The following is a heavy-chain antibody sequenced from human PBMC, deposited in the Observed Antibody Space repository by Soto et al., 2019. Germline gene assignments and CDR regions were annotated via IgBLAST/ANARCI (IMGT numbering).Heavy chain of an antibody. V-gene: IGHV1-8*01. J-gene: IGHJ6*03. Sequence: VASVKVSCKASGYTFTSYDINWVRQATGQGLEWMGWMNPNSGNTGYAQKFQGRVTMTRNTSISTAYMELSSLRSEDTAVYYCARFFHTAMVTKPYYYYYLDFWGKGTTVTVSS. CDR2: MNPNSGNT. CDR3: ARFFHTAMVTKPYYYYYLDF. CDR1: GYTFTSYD. D-gene: IGHD5-18*01.